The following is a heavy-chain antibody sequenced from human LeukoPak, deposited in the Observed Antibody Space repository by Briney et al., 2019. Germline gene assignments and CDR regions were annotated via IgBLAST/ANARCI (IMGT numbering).Heavy chain of an antibody. CDR1: GGSISSSSYY. D-gene: IGHD2-8*02. J-gene: IGHJ2*01. Sequence: SETLSLTCTVSGGSISSSSYYWGWIRQPPGKGLEWIGSIYYSGSTYYNPSLKSRVTISVDTSKNQFSLKLSSVTAADTAVYYCARQPLLGSYWFFDLWGRGTLVTVSS. CDR3: ARQPLLGSYWFFDL. CDR2: IYYSGST. V-gene: IGHV4-39*01.